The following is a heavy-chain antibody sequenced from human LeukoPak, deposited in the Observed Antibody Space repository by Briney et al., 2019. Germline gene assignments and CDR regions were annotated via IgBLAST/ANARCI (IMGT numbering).Heavy chain of an antibody. D-gene: IGHD6-13*01. CDR2: INTNTGNP. CDR3: ARGVARSSWSLLLCDY. V-gene: IGHV7-4-1*02. Sequence: ASVKVSCKASGYTFTSYAMNWVRQAPGQGLEWVGWINTNTGNPTYAQGFTGRFVFSLDTSVSTAYLQISSLKAEDTAVYYCARGVARSSWSLLLCDYWGQGTLVTVSS. CDR1: GYTFTSYA. J-gene: IGHJ4*02.